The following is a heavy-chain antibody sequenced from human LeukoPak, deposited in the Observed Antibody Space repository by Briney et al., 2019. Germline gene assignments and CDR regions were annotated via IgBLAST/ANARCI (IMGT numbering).Heavy chain of an antibody. Sequence: AVKVSCKASVGTFSSYAISWVRQAPGQGLEWMGGVIPIFGTANYAQKFQGRVTITTDESTSTASMELSSLRSEDTAVYYCARYPSPMIVESDYYYYMDVWGKGTTVTVSS. D-gene: IGHD3-22*01. CDR3: ARYPSPMIVESDYYYYMDV. J-gene: IGHJ6*03. CDR2: VIPIFGTA. V-gene: IGHV1-69*05. CDR1: VGTFSSYA.